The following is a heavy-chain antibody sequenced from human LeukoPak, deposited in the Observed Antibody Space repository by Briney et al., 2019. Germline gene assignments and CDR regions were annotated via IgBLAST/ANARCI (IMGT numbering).Heavy chain of an antibody. CDR1: Y. CDR3: ARHLGGLQDCDY. J-gene: IGHJ4*02. Sequence: YMSWIRQPPGKGLEWIGSIYYSGSTYYNPSLKSRVTISVDTSKNQFSLKLSSVTAADTAVYYCARHLGGLQDCDYWGQGTLVTVSS. V-gene: IGHV4-39*01. D-gene: IGHD3-16*01. CDR2: IYYSGST.